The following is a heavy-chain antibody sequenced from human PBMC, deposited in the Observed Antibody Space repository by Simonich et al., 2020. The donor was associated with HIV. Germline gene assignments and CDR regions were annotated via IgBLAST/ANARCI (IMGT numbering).Heavy chain of an antibody. CDR2: IYYRGST. CDR1: GGSFSDYY. J-gene: IGHJ2*01. V-gene: IGHV4-34*01. D-gene: IGHD3-16*01. CDR3: ARNTATRGSNWYFDL. Sequence: QVQLQQWGAGLLKPSETLSLTCAVYGGSFSDYYWTWIRQPPGKGLGWIGSIYYRGSTDYNPSLKSRVTISVDTSKNQFSLKLSSVTAADTAVYYCARNTATRGSNWYFDLWGRGTLVTVSS.